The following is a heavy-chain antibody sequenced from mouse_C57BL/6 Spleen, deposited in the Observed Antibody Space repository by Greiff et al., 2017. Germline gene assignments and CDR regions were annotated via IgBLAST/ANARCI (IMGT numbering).Heavy chain of an antibody. Sequence: QVQLKESGAELMKPGASVKLSCKATGYTFTGYWIEWEKQRPGHGLEWIGEILPGSGSTNYNEKFKGKATFTADTSSNTAYMQRSSLTTEDSAIYYCASLHYDYDVGFAYWGQGTLVTVSA. D-gene: IGHD2-4*01. V-gene: IGHV1-9*01. CDR3: ASLHYDYDVGFAY. CDR2: ILPGSGST. CDR1: GYTFTGYW. J-gene: IGHJ3*01.